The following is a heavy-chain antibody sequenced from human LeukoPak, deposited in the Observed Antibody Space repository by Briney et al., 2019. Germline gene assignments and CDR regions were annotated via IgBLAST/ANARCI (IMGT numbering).Heavy chain of an antibody. Sequence: GGSLRLSCVASGFPFSTYSMNWVRQAPGKGLEWVSSISSTSTYIYYADSVKGRFTISRDNAKNSLYLQMNSLRADDTAVYYCAKGNWLDYWGQGTLVIVSS. V-gene: IGHV3-21*04. CDR2: ISSTSTYI. CDR3: AKGNWLDY. D-gene: IGHD1-1*01. J-gene: IGHJ4*02. CDR1: GFPFSTYS.